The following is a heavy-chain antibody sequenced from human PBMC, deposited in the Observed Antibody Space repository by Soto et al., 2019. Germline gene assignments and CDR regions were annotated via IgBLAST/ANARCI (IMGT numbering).Heavy chain of an antibody. CDR3: ARGNMGYCSSTSCYSNWFDP. CDR1: GGSSGSGSCC. D-gene: IGHD2-2*01. J-gene: IGHJ5*02. Sequence: ETLGLTKTVSGGSSGSGSCCWNWIRKHPGKDLEWIGYIYTSGSTNYNPSLKSRVTMSVDTSKNQFSLKLSSVTAADTAVYYCARGNMGYCSSTSCYSNWFDPWGQGTLVTVSS. V-gene: IGHV4-61*01. CDR2: IYTSGST.